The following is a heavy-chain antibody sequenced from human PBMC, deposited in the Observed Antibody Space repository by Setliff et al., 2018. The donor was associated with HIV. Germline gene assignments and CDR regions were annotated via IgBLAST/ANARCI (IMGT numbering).Heavy chain of an antibody. Sequence: PSETLSLTCTVSGGSISSYYWSWSRQPPGKGLEWIGYIHYSGSTNYNPSLKSRVTISVDTSKNQFSLKLSSVTAADTAVYYCARGAELLWFGELHNIPYFDYWGKGTLVTVSS. CDR1: GGSISSYY. CDR2: IHYSGST. V-gene: IGHV4-59*12. J-gene: IGHJ4*02. CDR3: ARGAELLWFGELHNIPYFDY. D-gene: IGHD3-10*01.